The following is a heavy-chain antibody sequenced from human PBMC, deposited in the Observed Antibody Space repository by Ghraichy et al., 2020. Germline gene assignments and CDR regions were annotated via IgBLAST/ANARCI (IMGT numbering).Heavy chain of an antibody. CDR3: VRVVVRVGWFDP. D-gene: IGHD3-22*01. CDR2: MFYSGSM. J-gene: IGHJ5*02. CDR1: GGSIRSDTYY. V-gene: IGHV4-39*01. Sequence: SETLSLTCTVSGGSIRSDTYYWGWIRQPPGKGLEWIGSMFYSGSMFYNPSLKSRVTISVDTSKNQFSLKVNSMTAADTAVYYCVRVVVRVGWFDPWGQGTLVTVSS.